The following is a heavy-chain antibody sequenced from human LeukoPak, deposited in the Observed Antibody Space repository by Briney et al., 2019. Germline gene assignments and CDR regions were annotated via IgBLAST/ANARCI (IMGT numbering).Heavy chain of an antibody. CDR3: ARGNAYYYDSSGYTFDY. CDR2: IWYDGSNK. J-gene: IGHJ4*02. CDR1: GFTFSSYG. Sequence: PGGSLRLSCAASGFTFSSYGMHWVRQAPGKGLEWVAVIWYDGSNKYYADSVKGRFTISRDNSKNTLYLQMNSLRAEDTAVYYCARGNAYYYDSSGYTFDYWGQGTLVTVSS. V-gene: IGHV3-33*01. D-gene: IGHD3-22*01.